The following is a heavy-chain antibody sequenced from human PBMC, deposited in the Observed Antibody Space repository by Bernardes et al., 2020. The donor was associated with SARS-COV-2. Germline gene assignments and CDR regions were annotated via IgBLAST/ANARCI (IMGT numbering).Heavy chain of an antibody. CDR1: GYRVYEFS. Sequence: ASVKVSCKVSGYRVYEFSMHWVRQAPGKGLEWLGGFDPQNRRTIYAQKFQGRVTMTEDTSTETAYMELRNLRSEDTAVYYCATDDPAGAVFGVVIYALHIWGQGTMVTVSS. CDR2: FDPQNRRT. D-gene: IGHD3-3*01. J-gene: IGHJ3*02. CDR3: ATDDPAGAVFGVVIYALHI. V-gene: IGHV1-24*01.